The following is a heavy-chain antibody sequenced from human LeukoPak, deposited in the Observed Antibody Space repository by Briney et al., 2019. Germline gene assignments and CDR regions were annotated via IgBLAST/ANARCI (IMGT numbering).Heavy chain of an antibody. Sequence: GGSLRLSCAASGFTFSRYWMHWVRQAPGKGLVWVSRINTDGSSTNYADSVKGRFTISRDNSKNTLYLQMNSLRAEDTAVYYCAKAHGGVVPAAIRPGDYWGQGTLVTVSS. D-gene: IGHD2-2*01. CDR3: AKAHGGVVPAAIRPGDY. J-gene: IGHJ4*02. CDR2: INTDGSST. V-gene: IGHV3-74*01. CDR1: GFTFSRYW.